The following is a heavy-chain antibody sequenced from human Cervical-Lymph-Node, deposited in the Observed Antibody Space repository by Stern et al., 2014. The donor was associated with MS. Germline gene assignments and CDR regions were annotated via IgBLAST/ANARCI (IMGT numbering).Heavy chain of an antibody. J-gene: IGHJ4*02. CDR1: GFTFDGYA. CDR2: ISWNSGNI. CDR3: VKAGKTGRD. Sequence: EVQLVQSGGGLVQPGRSLRLSCAASGFTFDGYAMHWVRQGPGKGLEWVAGISWNSGNIGYADSVKGRFIISRDNAKNSLYLQMNSLRAEDTALYYCVKAGKTGRDWGQGTLVTVSS. V-gene: IGHV3-9*01. D-gene: IGHD6-19*01.